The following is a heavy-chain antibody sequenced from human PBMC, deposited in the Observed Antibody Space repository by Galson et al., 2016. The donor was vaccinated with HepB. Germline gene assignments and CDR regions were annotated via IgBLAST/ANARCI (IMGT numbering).Heavy chain of an antibody. D-gene: IGHD4-17*01. V-gene: IGHV3-9*01. CDR2: ISSNSRTI. CDR3: ARESTLTSLWYYYYAMDV. J-gene: IGHJ6*02. Sequence: SLRLSCAASGFIFDDYAMSWVRQIPGRGLEWVSTISSNSRTIDYADSVKGRFTISRDNAKNSLYLQMNSLRDEDTAVYYCARESTLTSLWYYYYAMDVWGQGTRSPSP. CDR1: GFIFDDYA.